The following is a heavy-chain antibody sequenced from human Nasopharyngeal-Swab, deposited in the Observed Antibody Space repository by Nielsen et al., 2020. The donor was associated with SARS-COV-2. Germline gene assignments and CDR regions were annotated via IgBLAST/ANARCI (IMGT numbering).Heavy chain of an antibody. CDR2: INPDSGDT. V-gene: IGHV1-2*02. Sequence: SVKVSCKPSGYTFTDYYIHWRRQVPGQGLEWVGCINPDSGDTKYAQKFQGRVTVSSDRSRSTAYIELSRLRSDDTAVYYCARDYYDNYDSDYWGQGTLVTVSS. CDR1: GYTFTDYY. D-gene: IGHD3-22*01. J-gene: IGHJ4*02. CDR3: ARDYYDNYDSDY.